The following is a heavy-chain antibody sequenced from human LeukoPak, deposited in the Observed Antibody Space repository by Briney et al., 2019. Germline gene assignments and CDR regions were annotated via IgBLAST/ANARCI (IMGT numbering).Heavy chain of an antibody. CDR3: ARDLHYYVAMDV. CDR1: GFTFSSYA. CDR2: IGSDGKT. V-gene: IGHV3-23*01. D-gene: IGHD3-10*02. J-gene: IGHJ6*02. Sequence: GGSLRLSCAASGFTFSSYAMTWVRQAPGKGLEWVSSIGSDGKTHYSESVKGRFVISRDNFGGMVFLQLNSLRVEDTALYYCARDLHYYVAMDVRGQGTTVTVSS.